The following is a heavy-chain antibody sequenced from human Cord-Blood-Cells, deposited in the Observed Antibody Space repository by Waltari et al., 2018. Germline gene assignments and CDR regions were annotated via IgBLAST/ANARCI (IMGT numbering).Heavy chain of an antibody. J-gene: IGHJ3*02. CDR1: GYTFTSYD. CDR2: TNPNGGNT. V-gene: IGHV1-8*01. Sequence: QVQLVQSGAAVKKPGASLKVSCKASGYTFTSYDINWVRQATGQGLEWMGWTNPNGGNTGYALKVQGRVTMTRNTSRSTAYMGLSSLRSEDTALYYCARVSGYEFAFEIWGQWTMVTVSS. CDR3: ARVSGYEFAFEI. D-gene: IGHD5-12*01.